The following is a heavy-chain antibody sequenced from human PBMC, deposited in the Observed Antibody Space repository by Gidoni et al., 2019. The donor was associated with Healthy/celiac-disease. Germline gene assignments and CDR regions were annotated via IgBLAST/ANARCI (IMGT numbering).Heavy chain of an antibody. CDR2: IDPSDSYT. J-gene: IGHJ5*02. CDR3: ARGALRGPNKGLMEDP. Sequence: EVQLVQSGAEVQKPGESLTISCKGSVYSFTRYWINWVRQMPGKGLEWMGRIDPSDSYTNYSPSFQGHVTISADKSISTAYLHWSSLKASDTAMYYCARGALRGPNKGLMEDPWGQGSLVTVSS. V-gene: IGHV5-10-1*03. CDR1: VYSFTRYW. D-gene: IGHD1-1*01.